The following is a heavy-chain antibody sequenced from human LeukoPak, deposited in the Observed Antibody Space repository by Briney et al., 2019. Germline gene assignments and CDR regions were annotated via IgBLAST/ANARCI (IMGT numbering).Heavy chain of an antibody. D-gene: IGHD2-8*01. CDR3: AKEYCSNSVCHSLDY. Sequence: GGSLRLSCAASGFTFSSYWMHWVRQAPGKGLVWVSRINSDGSSTSYADSVKGRFTISRDNSKNTLYLQMNSLRAEDTAVYYCAKEYCSNSVCHSLDYWGQGTLVTVSS. CDR1: GFTFSSYW. CDR2: INSDGSST. J-gene: IGHJ4*02. V-gene: IGHV3-74*01.